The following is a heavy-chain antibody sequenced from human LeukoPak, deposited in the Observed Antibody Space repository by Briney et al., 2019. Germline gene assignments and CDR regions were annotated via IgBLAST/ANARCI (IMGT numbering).Heavy chain of an antibody. D-gene: IGHD5-18*01. CDR2: IKQDGSEK. J-gene: IGHJ6*02. Sequence: HPGGSLRLSCVASGFSFSSYWMSWVRQAPGKGLEWVANIKQDGSEKYYVASVKGRFTISRDNAKNSLYLQMNSLRAEDTAVYYCARDREWIQLWLRVATPVDYYGMDVWGQGTTVTVSS. CDR1: GFSFSSYW. CDR3: ARDREWIQLWLRVATPVDYYGMDV. V-gene: IGHV3-7*03.